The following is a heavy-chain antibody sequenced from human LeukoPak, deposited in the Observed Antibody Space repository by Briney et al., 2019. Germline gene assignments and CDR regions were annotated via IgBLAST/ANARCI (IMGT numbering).Heavy chain of an antibody. J-gene: IGHJ4*02. CDR2: LKPDGSEK. D-gene: IGHD1-1*01. V-gene: IGHV3-7*01. CDR3: VRNWNLDS. Sequence: GGSLRLSCAASGFSFSVYWMSWVRQAPGRGLEWVTNLKPDGSEKNYGDSVKGRFTISRDNAKNSLFLQMNSLTAEDTAVYYCVRNWNLDSWGQGTLVTVSS. CDR1: GFSFSVYW.